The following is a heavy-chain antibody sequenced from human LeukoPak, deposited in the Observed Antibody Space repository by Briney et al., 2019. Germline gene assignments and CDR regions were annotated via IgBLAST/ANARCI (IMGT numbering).Heavy chain of an antibody. CDR1: GFSLSTRGVG. V-gene: IGHV2-5*01. J-gene: IGHJ4*02. CDR2: IYWNDDK. Sequence: SXPTLVNPTQTLTLTCTFSGFSLSTRGVGVDWIRQPPGKALEWLSLIYWNDDKRYSPSLKSRRTITKETSKKQVDLNMTNIDPVDTAPYFRSHPITSVVTRPGFYYRGQGTLVPVSS. CDR3: SHPITSVVTRPGFYY. D-gene: IGHD4-23*01.